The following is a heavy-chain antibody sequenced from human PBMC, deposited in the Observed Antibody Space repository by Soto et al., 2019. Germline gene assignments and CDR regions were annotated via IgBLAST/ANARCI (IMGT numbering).Heavy chain of an antibody. CDR3: AKASGYYGMDV. Sequence: GGSLRLSCAASGFTFSSYGMHWVRQAPGKGLEGVAVISYDGSNKYYADSVKGRFTISRDNSKNTLYLQMNSLRAEDTAVYYCAKASGYYGMDVWGQGTTVTVSS. CDR1: GFTFSSYG. V-gene: IGHV3-30*18. CDR2: ISYDGSNK. J-gene: IGHJ6*02.